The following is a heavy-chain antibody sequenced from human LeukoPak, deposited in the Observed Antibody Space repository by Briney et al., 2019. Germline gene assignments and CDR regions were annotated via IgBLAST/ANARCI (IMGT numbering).Heavy chain of an antibody. CDR2: INWQGGDP. CDR3: SKDLPHTRAWALNY. D-gene: IGHD2-2*01. V-gene: IGHV3-43*01. J-gene: IGHJ4*02. CDR1: GFTFDDHT. Sequence: GGSLRLSCTASGFTFDDHTMHWVRQAPGKGLEWVALINWQGGDPYYADSVKGRFTISRDNRRDSLFLHMNSLRTDDTAVYYCSKDLPHTRAWALNYWGQGALVTVSS.